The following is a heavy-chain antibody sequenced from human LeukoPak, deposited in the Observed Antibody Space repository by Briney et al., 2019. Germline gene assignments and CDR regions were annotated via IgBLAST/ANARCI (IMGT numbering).Heavy chain of an antibody. Sequence: SVKVSCKASGGTFSSFAISWVRQAPGQGLEWMGGFIPIFGSAKYAQKFQGRVTITADESMSTAYMELSSLRSDDTAVYYCARAHVVVLGGALGGMDVWGQGTTVTVSS. CDR3: ARAHVVVLGGALGGMDV. V-gene: IGHV1-69*13. CDR1: GGTFSSFA. J-gene: IGHJ6*02. D-gene: IGHD3-10*01. CDR2: FIPIFGSA.